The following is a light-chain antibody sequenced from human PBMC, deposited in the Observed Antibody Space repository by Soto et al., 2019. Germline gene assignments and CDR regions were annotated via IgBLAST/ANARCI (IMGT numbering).Light chain of an antibody. CDR2: GAS. CDR1: QSVSSSY. V-gene: IGKV3-20*01. CDR3: QQCGSSLWT. J-gene: IGKJ1*01. Sequence: DIVIAQSPGTLSFSPGARATLSCTASQSVSSSYLAGYQQKPGQAPRPLIYGASRRATGIPDRFSGSGSGTDFTLTISRLEAEDFAVYYCQQCGSSLWTFGQGTKVDIK.